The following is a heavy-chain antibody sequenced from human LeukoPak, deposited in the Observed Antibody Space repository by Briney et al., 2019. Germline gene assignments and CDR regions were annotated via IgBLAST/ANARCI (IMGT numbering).Heavy chain of an antibody. J-gene: IGHJ4*02. CDR2: IKSKTDGGTT. D-gene: IGHD3-9*01. CDR3: TTDLDYDILTGYYFIDY. V-gene: IGHV3-15*01. Sequence: GGSLRLSCAASGFTFSNAWMSWVRQAPGKGLEWVGRIKSKTDGGTTDYAAPVKGRFTISRDDSKNTLYLQMNSLKTEDTAVYYCTTDLDYDILTGYYFIDYWGQGTLVTVSS. CDR1: GFTFSNAW.